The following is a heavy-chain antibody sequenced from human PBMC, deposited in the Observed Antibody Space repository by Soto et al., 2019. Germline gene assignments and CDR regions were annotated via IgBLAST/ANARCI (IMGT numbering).Heavy chain of an antibody. CDR1: GFTFSSYA. Sequence: PGGSLRLSCAASGFTFSSYAMSWFRQAPGKGLEWVSAISGSGGSTYYADSVKGRFTISRDNSKNTLYLQMNSLRAEDTAVYYCAKSVLQQLLLKPPGFTCGMDGWGQGTKVTVYS. J-gene: IGHJ6*02. CDR2: ISGSGGST. V-gene: IGHV3-23*01. CDR3: AKSVLQQLLLKPPGFTCGMDG. D-gene: IGHD6-6*01.